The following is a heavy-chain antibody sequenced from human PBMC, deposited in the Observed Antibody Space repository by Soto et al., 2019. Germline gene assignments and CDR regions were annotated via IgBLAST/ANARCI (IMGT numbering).Heavy chain of an antibody. J-gene: IGHJ6*02. D-gene: IGHD1-7*01. CDR1: GGTFSSYA. CDR2: IIPIFGTA. CDR3: ATGTTGYYYGMDV. Sequence: QVQLVQSGDEVKKPGSSVKVSCKASGGTFSSYAISWVRQAPGQGLEWMGGIIPIFGTANYAQKFQGRVTINADESTSTAYMERNSLRSEDTAVYYCATGTTGYYYGMDVWGQGTTVTVSS. V-gene: IGHV1-69*01.